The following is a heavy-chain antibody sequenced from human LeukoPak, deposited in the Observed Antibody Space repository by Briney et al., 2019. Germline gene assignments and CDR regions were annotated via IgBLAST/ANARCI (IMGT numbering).Heavy chain of an antibody. CDR1: GFSFSSYG. Sequence: PGGSLRLSCAASGFSFSSYGMSWVRQAPGKGLEWVSTIRTSGGNIYYADSVKGRFTISRDNSKNTLYLQMNSLRAEDTAVCYCAKYYYGSGSYPLNFDYWGQGTLVTVSS. CDR2: IRTSGGNI. V-gene: IGHV3-23*01. CDR3: AKYYYGSGSYPLNFDY. J-gene: IGHJ4*02. D-gene: IGHD3-10*01.